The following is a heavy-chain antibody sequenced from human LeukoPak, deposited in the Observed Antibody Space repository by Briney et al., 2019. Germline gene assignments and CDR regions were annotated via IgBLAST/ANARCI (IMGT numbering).Heavy chain of an antibody. V-gene: IGHV3-7*01. CDR2: IKQDGSEK. CDR1: GFTFSSYW. J-gene: IGHJ4*02. CDR3: AREGGDYGAPPPH. Sequence: GGSLRLSCAASGFTFSSYWMSWVRQAPGKGLEWVANIKQDGSEKYYVDSVKGRFTISRDNAKNSLYLQMNSLRAEDTAVYYCAREGGDYGAPPPHWGQGTLVTVSS. D-gene: IGHD4-17*01.